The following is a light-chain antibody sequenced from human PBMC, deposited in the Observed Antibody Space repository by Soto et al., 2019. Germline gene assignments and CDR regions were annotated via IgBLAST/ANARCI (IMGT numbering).Light chain of an antibody. Sequence: ALTQPASVSGSPGQSITISCTGTSSDVGGYNYVSWYQQHPGKAPKLMIYEVSNRPSGVSNRFSGSKSGNTASPTISGLQAEDEADYYCSSYTSSSTRVFGTGTKVTVL. CDR3: SSYTSSSTRV. CDR2: EVS. CDR1: SSDVGGYNY. V-gene: IGLV2-14*01. J-gene: IGLJ1*01.